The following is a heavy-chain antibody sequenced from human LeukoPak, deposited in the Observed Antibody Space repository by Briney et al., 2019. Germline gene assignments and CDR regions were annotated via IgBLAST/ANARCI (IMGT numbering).Heavy chain of an antibody. CDR1: GGFVSSNY. D-gene: IGHD4/OR15-4a*01. CDR3: ARGGARPYGMDV. V-gene: IGHV4-59*02. J-gene: IGHJ6*02. Sequence: SETLSLTCTVSGGFVSSNYWSWIRQPPGKGLEWIGYSYYSGSTNYNPSLKSRVTISEDTSKNQFSLKLTSVTAADTAVYYCARGGARPYGMDVWGQGTTVTVSS. CDR2: SYYSGST.